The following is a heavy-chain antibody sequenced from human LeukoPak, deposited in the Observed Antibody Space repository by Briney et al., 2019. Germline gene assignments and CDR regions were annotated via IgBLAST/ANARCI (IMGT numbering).Heavy chain of an antibody. Sequence: PSETLSLTCTVSGGSISGHYWSWIRQPPGKGLEWIGYIYYSGSTNYNPFLKSRVTISVDTSKNQFSLKLTPVTAADTAVYFCARGLYTFGPWGQGTLVTVSS. V-gene: IGHV4-59*11. CDR1: GGSISGHY. CDR2: IYYSGST. J-gene: IGHJ5*02. CDR3: ARGLYTFGP. D-gene: IGHD5-18*01.